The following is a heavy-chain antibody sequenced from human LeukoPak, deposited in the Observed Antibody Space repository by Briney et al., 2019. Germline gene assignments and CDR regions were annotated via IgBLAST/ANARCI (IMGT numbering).Heavy chain of an antibody. D-gene: IGHD1-26*01. V-gene: IGHV1-2*02. CDR1: GYTFTDYY. J-gene: IGHJ4*02. CDR3: ARGSAFSGELLRANDY. Sequence: GASVKVSCKASGYTFTDYYLHWVRQAPGQGLEWMGWINPDSGDTHYTQKFQGRVTMTRDTSISTAYMDLSRPRSDDTAVYYCARGSAFSGELLRANDYWGQGTLVTVSS. CDR2: INPDSGDT.